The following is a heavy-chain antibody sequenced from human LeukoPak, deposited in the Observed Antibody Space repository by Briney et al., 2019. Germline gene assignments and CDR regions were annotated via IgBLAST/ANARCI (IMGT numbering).Heavy chain of an antibody. Sequence: SETLSLTCTVSGDSISDYHWNWIRQPAGEGLEWIGRIYTSGSTKYNPSLKSRVTMSVDTSKNQFSLKLRSVTSADTAVYYCARVHSSGRYGVFLDYWGQGTLVTVSS. CDR1: GDSISDYH. CDR3: ARVHSSGRYGVFLDY. J-gene: IGHJ4*02. CDR2: IYTSGST. D-gene: IGHD6-19*01. V-gene: IGHV4-4*07.